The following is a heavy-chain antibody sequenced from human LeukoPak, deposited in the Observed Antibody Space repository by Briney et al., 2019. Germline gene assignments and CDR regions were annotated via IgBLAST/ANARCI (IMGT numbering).Heavy chain of an antibody. CDR1: GGSISSGDYY. V-gene: IGHV4-30-4*08. CDR3: ARDVQLHWFDP. Sequence: SETLSLTCTVSGGSISSGDYYWSWIRQPPGKGLEWIGYIYYSGSTYYNPSLKSRVTISVDTSKNQFSLKLSSVTAADTAVYYCARDVQLHWFDPWGQGTLVTVSS. J-gene: IGHJ5*02. D-gene: IGHD2-2*01. CDR2: IYYSGST.